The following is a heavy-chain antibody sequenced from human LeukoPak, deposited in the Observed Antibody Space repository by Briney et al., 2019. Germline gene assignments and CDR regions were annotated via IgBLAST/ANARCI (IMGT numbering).Heavy chain of an antibody. J-gene: IGHJ4*02. CDR1: GFKFNSYT. Sequence: GGSLRLSCAASGFKFNSYTLNWVRQAPGKGLEWVAFIRYDGSNKYYADSVKGRFTISRDNSKNTLYLQMNSLRAEDTAVYYCANTDYDILTGTMLDYWGQGTLVTVSS. CDR2: IRYDGSNK. CDR3: ANTDYDILTGTMLDY. V-gene: IGHV3-30*02. D-gene: IGHD3-9*01.